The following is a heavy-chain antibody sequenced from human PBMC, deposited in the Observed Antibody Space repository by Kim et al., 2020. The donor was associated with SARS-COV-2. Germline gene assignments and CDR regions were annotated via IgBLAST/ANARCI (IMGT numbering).Heavy chain of an antibody. CDR1: GFTFSSYA. CDR3: ARGGFIAARPPFDY. Sequence: GGSLRLSCAXSGFTFSSYAMHWVRQAPGKGLEWVAVISYDGSNKYYADSVKGRFTISRDNSKNTLYLQMNSLRAEDTAVYYCARGGFIAARPPFDYWGQGTLVTVSS. V-gene: IGHV3-30-3*01. CDR2: ISYDGSNK. D-gene: IGHD6-6*01. J-gene: IGHJ4*02.